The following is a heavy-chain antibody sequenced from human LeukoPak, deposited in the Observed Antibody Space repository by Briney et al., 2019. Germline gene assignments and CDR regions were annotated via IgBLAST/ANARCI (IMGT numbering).Heavy chain of an antibody. CDR1: GGSISSSSYY. J-gene: IGHJ4*02. D-gene: IGHD3-22*01. CDR2: IYYSGST. CDR3: ARHTPRYNYYDAYFDY. V-gene: IGHV4-39*01. Sequence: PSETLSLTCTVSGGSISSSSYYWGWIRQPPGKGLEWIGSIYYSGSTYYNPSLKSRVTISVDTSKNQSSLKLSSVIAADTAVYYCARHTPRYNYYDAYFDYWGQGTLVTVSS.